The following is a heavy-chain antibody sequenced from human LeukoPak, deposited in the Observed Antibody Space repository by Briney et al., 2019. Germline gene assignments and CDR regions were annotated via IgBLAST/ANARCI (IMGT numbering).Heavy chain of an antibody. CDR1: GYTFTNFG. CDR3: ARVRDDAFDI. Sequence: ASVKVSCKASGYTFTNFGISWVRQAPGQGLEWMGWITTYNGNTNYAQKLQGRVTMTTDTSTSTAYMELRSLRSDDTAVYYCARVRDDAFDIWGQGTMVTVSS. V-gene: IGHV1-18*01. CDR2: ITTYNGNT. J-gene: IGHJ3*02.